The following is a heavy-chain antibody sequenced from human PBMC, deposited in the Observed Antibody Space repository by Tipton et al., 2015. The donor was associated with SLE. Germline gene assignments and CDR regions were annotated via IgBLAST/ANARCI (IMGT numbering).Heavy chain of an antibody. D-gene: IGHD3-16*01. CDR3: ARKGEGEGPTYYYGMDV. CDR1: GYSITSGYY. V-gene: IGHV4-38-2*01. J-gene: IGHJ6*02. Sequence: LRLSCAVSGYSITSGYYWGWIRQPPGKGLEWIGYIYYSGSTNYNPSLKSRVTISVDTSKNQFSLKLSSVTAADTAVYYCARKGEGEGPTYYYGMDVWGQGTTVTVSS. CDR2: IYYSGST.